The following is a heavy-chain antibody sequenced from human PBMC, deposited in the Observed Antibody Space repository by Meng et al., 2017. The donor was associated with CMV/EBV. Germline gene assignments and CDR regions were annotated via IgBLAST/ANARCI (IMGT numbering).Heavy chain of an antibody. V-gene: IGHV3-66*02. J-gene: IGHJ4*02. CDR3: ARAGGYGGNSNYFDY. Sequence: GESLKISCAASGFTVSSNYMSWVRQAPGKGLEWVSVIYSDGSTYYADSVKGRFTISRDNSKNTLYLQMNSLRAEDTAVYYCARAGGYGGNSNYFDYWGQGTLVTVSS. D-gene: IGHD4-23*01. CDR1: GFTVSSNY. CDR2: IYSDGST.